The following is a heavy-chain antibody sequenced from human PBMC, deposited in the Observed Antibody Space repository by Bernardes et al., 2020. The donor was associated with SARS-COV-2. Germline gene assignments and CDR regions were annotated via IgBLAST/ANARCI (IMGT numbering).Heavy chain of an antibody. D-gene: IGHD3-3*01. J-gene: IGHJ3*02. Sequence: SETLSLTCAVSGGSFSGFHWYWIRQSPVKGLEWIGEINHGGNTNYNPSLMSRVTISVDTSKMQVSLTLRSVTAADTAVYYCPITNFGEDAFDIWDQGTMVTISS. CDR2: INHGGNT. V-gene: IGHV4-34*01. CDR1: GGSFSGFH. CDR3: PITNFGEDAFDI.